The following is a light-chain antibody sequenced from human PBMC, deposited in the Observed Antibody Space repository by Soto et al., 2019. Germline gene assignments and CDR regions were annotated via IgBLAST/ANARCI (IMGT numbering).Light chain of an antibody. V-gene: IGKV1-5*01. CDR2: GAS. CDR3: QQYNTYST. Sequence: DIQMIQSPSTLSASVGDRVTITCRASQYISSSSAWYQQKPGKAPNLLLYGASSLATGVPSRFSGSEAGTEFTLTISSLQPDDFATYYCQQYNTYSTFGRGTKVGIK. CDR1: QYISSS. J-gene: IGKJ1*01.